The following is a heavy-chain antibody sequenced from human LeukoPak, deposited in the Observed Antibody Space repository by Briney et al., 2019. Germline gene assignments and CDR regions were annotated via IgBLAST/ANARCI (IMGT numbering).Heavy chain of an antibody. J-gene: IGHJ4*02. Sequence: GGSLRLSCAASGFTFSSYAMSWVRQAPGKGLEWVSAISGSGGSTYYADSVKGRFTISGDNSKNTLYLQMNSLRAEDTAVYYCARNVGWFRFDYWGQGTLVTVSS. V-gene: IGHV3-23*01. CDR1: GFTFSSYA. CDR3: ARNVGWFRFDY. CDR2: ISGSGGST. D-gene: IGHD2-15*01.